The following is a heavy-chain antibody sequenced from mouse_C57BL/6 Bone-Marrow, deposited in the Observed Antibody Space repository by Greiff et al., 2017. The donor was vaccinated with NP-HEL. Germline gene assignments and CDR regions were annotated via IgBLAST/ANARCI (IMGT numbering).Heavy chain of an antibody. Sequence: EVKLMESGPGLVKPSQSLSLTCSVTGYSITSGYYWNWIRQFPGNKLEWMGYISYDGSNNYNPSLKNRISITRDTSKNQFFLKLNSVTTEDTATYYCAREGRLAYWGQGTLVTVSA. V-gene: IGHV3-6*01. CDR3: AREGRLAY. CDR1: GYSITSGYY. J-gene: IGHJ3*01. CDR2: ISYDGSN. D-gene: IGHD3-3*01.